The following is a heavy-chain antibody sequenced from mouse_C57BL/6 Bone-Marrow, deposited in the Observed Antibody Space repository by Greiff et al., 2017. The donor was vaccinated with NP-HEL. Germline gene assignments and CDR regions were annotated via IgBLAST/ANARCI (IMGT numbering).Heavy chain of an antibody. Sequence: EVKLMESGAELVKPGASVKLSCTASGFNIKDYYMHWVKQRTEQGLEWIGRIDPEDGETKYAPKFQDKATIAADTSSNTTYLQLSSLTSKDSAVYYCARDRFFAYWGQGTLVTVSA. V-gene: IGHV14-2*01. CDR2: IDPEDGET. CDR1: GFNIKDYY. CDR3: ARDRFFAY. J-gene: IGHJ3*01.